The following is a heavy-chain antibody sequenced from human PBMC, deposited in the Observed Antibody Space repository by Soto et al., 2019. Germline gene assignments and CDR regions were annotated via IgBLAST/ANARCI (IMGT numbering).Heavy chain of an antibody. CDR3: ARDSRVYSYGYLPYWYFDL. CDR1: GITFSSYA. Sequence: QVQLVESGGGVVQPGRSLRLSCAASGITFSSYAMNWVRQAPGKGLEWVAVISYDGSNKYYADSVKGRFTISRDNSKNTLYLQMNSLRAEDTAVYYCARDSRVYSYGYLPYWYFDLWGRGTLVTVSS. V-gene: IGHV3-30-3*01. D-gene: IGHD5-18*01. CDR2: ISYDGSNK. J-gene: IGHJ2*01.